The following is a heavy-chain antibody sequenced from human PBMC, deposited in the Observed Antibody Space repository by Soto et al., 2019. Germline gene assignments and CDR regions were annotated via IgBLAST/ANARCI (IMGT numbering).Heavy chain of an antibody. CDR1: GGTFSSYA. J-gene: IGHJ5*02. CDR2: IIPIFGTA. Sequence: SVKVSCKASGGTFSSYAISWVRQAPGQGLEWMGGIIPIFGTANYAQKFQGRVTITADESTSTAYMELSSLRSEDTAVYYCAIKYCSSTSCLDLNWFDPWGQGTLVTVSS. V-gene: IGHV1-69*13. D-gene: IGHD2-2*01. CDR3: AIKYCSSTSCLDLNWFDP.